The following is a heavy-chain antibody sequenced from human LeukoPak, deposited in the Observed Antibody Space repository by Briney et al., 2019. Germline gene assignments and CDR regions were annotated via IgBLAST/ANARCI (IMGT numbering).Heavy chain of an antibody. D-gene: IGHD3-22*01. CDR1: GGSISSGGYS. Sequence: SQTLSLTCAVSGGSISSGGYSWRWIRQPPGKGLEWIGYIYHSGSTYYNPSLKSRVTISVDRSKNQFSLKLSSVTAADTAVYYCARNKYYYDSSGDNAFDIWGQGTMVTVSS. J-gene: IGHJ3*02. V-gene: IGHV4-30-2*01. CDR2: IYHSGST. CDR3: ARNKYYYDSSGDNAFDI.